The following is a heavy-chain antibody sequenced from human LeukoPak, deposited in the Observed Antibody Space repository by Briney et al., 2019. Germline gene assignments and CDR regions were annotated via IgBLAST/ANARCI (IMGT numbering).Heavy chain of an antibody. V-gene: IGHV3-23*01. Sequence: GGSLRLSCTASGFTFSSYAMSWVRQAPGKGLEWISSISAGGDITHYAGSMQGRFTISRDNSKNTLYLQMNSLRAEDTAVYYCAKESPQFDYWGQGTLVTVSS. J-gene: IGHJ4*02. CDR3: AKESPQFDY. CDR2: ISAGGDIT. CDR1: GFTFSSYA.